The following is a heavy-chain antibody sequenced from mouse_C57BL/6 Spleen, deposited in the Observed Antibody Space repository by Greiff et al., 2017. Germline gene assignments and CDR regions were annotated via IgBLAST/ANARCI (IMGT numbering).Heavy chain of an antibody. J-gene: IGHJ4*01. CDR3: ARWFYDGYYVGAMDY. CDR2: IDPSDSYT. D-gene: IGHD2-3*01. CDR1: GYTFTSYW. Sequence: VQLQQSGAELVKPGASVKLSCKASGYTFTSYWMQWVKQRPGQGLEWIGEIDPSDSYTNYNQKFKGKATLTVDTSSSTAYMQLSSLTSEDSAVYYCARWFYDGYYVGAMDYWGQGTSVTVSS. V-gene: IGHV1-50*01.